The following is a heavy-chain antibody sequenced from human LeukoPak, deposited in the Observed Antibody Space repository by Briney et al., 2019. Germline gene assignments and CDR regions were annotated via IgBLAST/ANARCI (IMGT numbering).Heavy chain of an antibody. Sequence: GGSLRLSCAASGFTFSSYWMSWVRQAPGKGLEWVANIKQDGSEKYYVDSAKGRFTISRDNSKNTLHLQMNSLRAEDTAVYYCARRYSGSLDYWGQGVLVTVSS. CDR3: ARRYSGSLDY. J-gene: IGHJ4*02. D-gene: IGHD1-26*01. CDR2: IKQDGSEK. CDR1: GFTFSSYW. V-gene: IGHV3-7*03.